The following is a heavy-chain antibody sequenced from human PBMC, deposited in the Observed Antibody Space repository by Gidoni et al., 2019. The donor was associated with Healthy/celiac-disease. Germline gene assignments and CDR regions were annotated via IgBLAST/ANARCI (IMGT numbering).Heavy chain of an antibody. J-gene: IGHJ4*02. Sequence: QLQLQESGPGLVKPSETLSLTCTVSGGSISSSSYYWGWIRQPPGKGLEWIGSIYYSGSTYYNPSLKSRVTISVDTSKNQFSLKLSSVTAADTAVYYCARRVVTAIANFDYWGQGTLVTVSS. V-gene: IGHV4-39*01. D-gene: IGHD2-21*02. CDR3: ARRVVTAIANFDY. CDR1: GGSISSSSYY. CDR2: IYYSGST.